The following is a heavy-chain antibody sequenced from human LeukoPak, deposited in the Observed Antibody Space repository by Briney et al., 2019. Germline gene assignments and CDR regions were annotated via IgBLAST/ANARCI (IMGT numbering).Heavy chain of an antibody. J-gene: IGHJ3*02. D-gene: IGHD3-16*02. Sequence: SETLSLTCTVSGGSISSGSYYWSWIRQPGGKGLEWIGRIYTSGSTNYNPSLKSRVTISVDTSKNQFSLKLSSVTAADTAVYYCARRSYYDYVWGSYQDAFDIWGQGTMVTVSS. CDR1: GGSISSGSYY. CDR2: IYTSGST. V-gene: IGHV4-61*02. CDR3: ARRSYYDYVWGSYQDAFDI.